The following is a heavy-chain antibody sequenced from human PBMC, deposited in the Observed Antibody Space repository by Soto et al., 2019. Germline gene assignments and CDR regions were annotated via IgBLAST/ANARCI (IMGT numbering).Heavy chain of an antibody. V-gene: IGHV4-34*01. CDR1: GGSFSGYY. Sequence: SETLSLTCAVYGGSFSGYYWSWIRQPPGKGLEWIGDLNHSGSTNYNPSLKSRVTIAVNTSKNQFSLKLSSVTAADTAVYYCARGRGCTSTACYAPNYYYYYGMDVWGQGTTVTVSS. CDR3: ARGRGCTSTACYAPNYYYYYGMDV. CDR2: LNHSGST. D-gene: IGHD2-2*01. J-gene: IGHJ6*02.